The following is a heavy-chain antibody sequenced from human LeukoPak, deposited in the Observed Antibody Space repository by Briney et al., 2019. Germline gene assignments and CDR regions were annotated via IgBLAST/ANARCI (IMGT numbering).Heavy chain of an antibody. CDR1: GGSISGSY. V-gene: IGHV4-59*01. Sequence: SETLSLTCTVSGGSISGSYWNWIRQPPGKGLEWIGNIYYSGSTNYNPSLKSRVTISVDTSKNQFSLKLSSVTAADTAVYYCARDRQQLVEGWFDPWGQGTLVTVSS. CDR3: ARDRQQLVEGWFDP. J-gene: IGHJ5*02. D-gene: IGHD6-13*01. CDR2: IYYSGST.